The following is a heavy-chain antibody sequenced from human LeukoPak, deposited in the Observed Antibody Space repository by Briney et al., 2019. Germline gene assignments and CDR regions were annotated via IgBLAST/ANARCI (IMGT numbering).Heavy chain of an antibody. D-gene: IGHD6-13*01. V-gene: IGHV4-39*01. CDR2: IYYSGST. J-gene: IGHJ6*03. CDR3: ARQLVHYYYMDV. Sequence: SETLSLTCTVSGGSISSSSYYWGWIRQPPGKGLEWIGSIYYSGSTYYNPSLKSRVTISVDTSKNQFSLKLSSVTAADTAVYYCARQLVHYYYMDVWGKGTTVTISS. CDR1: GGSISSSSYY.